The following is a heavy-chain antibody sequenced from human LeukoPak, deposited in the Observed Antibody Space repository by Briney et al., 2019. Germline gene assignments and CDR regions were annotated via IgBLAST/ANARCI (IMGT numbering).Heavy chain of an antibody. Sequence: SETLSLTCTVSGGSISSSSYYWGWIRQPPGKGLEWIGEINHSGSTNYNPSLKSRVTISVDTSKNQFSLKLSSVTAADTAVYYCARASTHSDYWGRGTLVTVSS. J-gene: IGHJ4*02. CDR2: INHSGST. CDR3: ARASTHSDY. V-gene: IGHV4-39*07. D-gene: IGHD1-1*01. CDR1: GGSISSSSYY.